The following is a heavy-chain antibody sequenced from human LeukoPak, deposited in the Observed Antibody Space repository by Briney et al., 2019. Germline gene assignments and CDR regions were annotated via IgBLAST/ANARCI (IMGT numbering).Heavy chain of an antibody. Sequence: SQTLSLTCAVYGGSFSGYYWSWIRQPPGKGLEWIGEINHSGSTNYNPSLESRATMSVDRSKNQFSLKLNSVTAADSAVYYCACFGCTKGVYDAFDIWGQGTMVTVSS. V-gene: IGHV4-34*01. J-gene: IGHJ3*02. D-gene: IGHD2-8*01. CDR3: ACFGCTKGVYDAFDI. CDR1: GGSFSGYY. CDR2: INHSGST.